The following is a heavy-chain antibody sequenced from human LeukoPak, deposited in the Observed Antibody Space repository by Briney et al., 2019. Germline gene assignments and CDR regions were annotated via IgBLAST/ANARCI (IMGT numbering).Heavy chain of an antibody. CDR3: ARDFTFGNYALYYFDY. D-gene: IGHD4-11*01. J-gene: IGHJ4*02. Sequence: GGSLRLSCAASGFTFSSYSMNWVRQAPGKGLEWVSSISSSSSYIYYADSVKGRFTISRDNAKNSLYLQTNSLRAEDTAVYYCARDFTFGNYALYYFDYWGQGTVVTVSS. CDR1: GFTFSSYS. CDR2: ISSSSSYI. V-gene: IGHV3-21*01.